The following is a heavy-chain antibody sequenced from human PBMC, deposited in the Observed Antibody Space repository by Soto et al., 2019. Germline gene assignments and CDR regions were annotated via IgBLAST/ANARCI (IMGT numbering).Heavy chain of an antibody. D-gene: IGHD6-19*01. V-gene: IGHV3-64D*08. CDR3: AAPYTSGWYDVAY. CDR1: GFTFSGYP. J-gene: IGHJ4*02. Sequence: PGGSLRLSCSASGFTFSGYPMFWVRQAPGKGLEYVAAISSDGSKTYYTDSVKGRFTVSRDNSRDTLYLQMSSLRAEDTAVYYCAAPYTSGWYDVAYWGQGTLVTVSS. CDR2: ISSDGSKT.